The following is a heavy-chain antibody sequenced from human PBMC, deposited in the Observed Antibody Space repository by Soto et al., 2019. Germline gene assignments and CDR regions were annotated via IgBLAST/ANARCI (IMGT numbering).Heavy chain of an antibody. CDR2: ISYNGDRI. Sequence: GGSLRLSCAASGFTLSTYSMNWVRQAPGKGLEWLSYISYNGDRIYYADSVMGRFTISRDNAGNSLSLHLDSLRPEDTAFYFCVRASSWPPYYFDYWGPGTLVTVSS. V-gene: IGHV3-48*04. CDR3: VRASSWPPYYFDY. CDR1: GFTLSTYS. J-gene: IGHJ4*02. D-gene: IGHD6-13*01.